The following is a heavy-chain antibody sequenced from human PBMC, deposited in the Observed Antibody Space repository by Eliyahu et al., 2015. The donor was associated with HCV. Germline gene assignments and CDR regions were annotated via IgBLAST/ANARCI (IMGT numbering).Heavy chain of an antibody. V-gene: IGHV4-59*01. CDR3: ASGGGGIAVTGTGGWFDP. Sequence: QVQLQESGPGLVKXSETLSLTCTXSGGSXTTXYWSWIRXPPGKGLEWIGXIPYHGSTNYNPSLKSRVTISVDTSKNQFSLNLTAVTAADTAMYYCASGGGGIAVTGTGGWFDPWGQGTLVTVYS. J-gene: IGHJ5*02. D-gene: IGHD6-19*01. CDR2: IPYHGST. CDR1: GGSXTTXY.